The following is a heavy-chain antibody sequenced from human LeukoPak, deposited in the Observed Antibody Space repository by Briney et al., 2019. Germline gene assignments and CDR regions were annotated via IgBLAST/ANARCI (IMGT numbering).Heavy chain of an antibody. CDR1: GGSFSGYY. J-gene: IGHJ4*02. V-gene: IGHV4-34*01. D-gene: IGHD3-16*01. CDR3: ARDEGRGDDY. Sequence: PSETLSLTCAVYGGSFSGYYWSWIRQPPGKGLEWIGSIYYSGSTYYNPSLKSRVTMSVDTSKNQFSLKLSSVTAADTAVYYCARDEGRGDDYWGQGTLVTVSS. CDR2: IYYSGST.